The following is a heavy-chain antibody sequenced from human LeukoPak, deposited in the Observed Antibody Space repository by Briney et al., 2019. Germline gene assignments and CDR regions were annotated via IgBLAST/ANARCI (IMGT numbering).Heavy chain of an antibody. CDR1: GGSFSGYY. V-gene: IGHV4-34*01. CDR2: INHSGST. Sequence: TSETLSLTCAVYGGSFSGYYWSWIRQPPGKGLEWIGEINHSGSTNYNPSLKSRVTISVDTSKNQFSLKLSSVTAADTAVYYCARRGRDGYYFDYWGQGTLVTVSS. J-gene: IGHJ4*02. D-gene: IGHD5-24*01. CDR3: ARRGRDGYYFDY.